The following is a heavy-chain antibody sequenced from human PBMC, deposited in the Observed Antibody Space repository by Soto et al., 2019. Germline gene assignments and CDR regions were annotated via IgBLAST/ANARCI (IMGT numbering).Heavy chain of an antibody. CDR2: IFSNDEK. CDR3: ARHSSGYYYVRDYYYYGMDV. Sequence: QVTLKESGPVLVKPTETLTLTCTVSGFSLSNARMGVSWIRQPPGKALEWLAHIFSNDEKSYSTSLKSRLTISKDTSKSQVVLTMTNMDPVDTATYYCARHSSGYYYVRDYYYYGMDVWCQGTTVTVSS. V-gene: IGHV2-26*01. J-gene: IGHJ6*02. D-gene: IGHD3-22*01. CDR1: GFSLSNARMG.